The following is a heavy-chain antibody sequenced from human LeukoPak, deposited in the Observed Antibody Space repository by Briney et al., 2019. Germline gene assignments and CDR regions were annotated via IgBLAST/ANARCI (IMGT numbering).Heavy chain of an antibody. CDR1: GFTFSSYA. CDR2: ISYDGSNK. V-gene: IGHV3-30-3*01. J-gene: IGHJ4*02. Sequence: GGSLRLSCAASGFTFSSYAMHWVRQAPGKGLEWVAVISYDGSNKYYADSVKGRFTISRDNSKNTLYLQMNSLRAEDAAVYYCARDRDPPYGSGSYYSHTFDYWGQGTLVTVSS. CDR3: ARDRDPPYGSGSYYSHTFDY. D-gene: IGHD3-10*01.